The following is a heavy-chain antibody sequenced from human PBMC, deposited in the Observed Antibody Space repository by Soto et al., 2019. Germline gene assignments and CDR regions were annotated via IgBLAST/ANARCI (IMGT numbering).Heavy chain of an antibody. J-gene: IGHJ4*02. D-gene: IGHD3-3*02. CDR3: ARGGATIFGVIDS. Sequence: GASVKVSCKASGYSLFSYYIDWVRQATGQGLEGMGRFLGSGGNRDYAQRVRGRVSMTTDTSSTNTVSLELTSLTSDDTAVYYCARGGATIFGVIDSWGQGTRVTVSS. CDR2: FLGSGGNR. CDR1: GYSLFSYY. V-gene: IGHV1-46*01.